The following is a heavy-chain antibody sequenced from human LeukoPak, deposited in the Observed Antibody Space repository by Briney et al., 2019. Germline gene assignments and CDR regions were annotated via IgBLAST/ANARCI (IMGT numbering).Heavy chain of an antibody. CDR3: ARDRSSGYYVDAFDI. CDR2: IKQDGSEK. V-gene: IGHV3-7*01. D-gene: IGHD3-22*01. J-gene: IGHJ3*02. CDR1: GFTFSDYW. Sequence: PGGSLRLSCAASGFTFSDYWMNWVRQAPGKGLEWVANIKQDGSEKYYVDSVKGRFTISKDNAKNSLYLQMNSLRAEDTAVYYCARDRSSGYYVDAFDIWGQGTMVTVSS.